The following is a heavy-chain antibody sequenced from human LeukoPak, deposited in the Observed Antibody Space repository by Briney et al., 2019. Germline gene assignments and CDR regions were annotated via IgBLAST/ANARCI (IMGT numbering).Heavy chain of an antibody. CDR2: ISGSGGNT. V-gene: IGHV3-23*01. Sequence: GGSLRLSCAASGLLFSNYGMSWVRQAPGKGLEWVSGISGSGGNTYYADSVKGRFTISRDNSKDTLFLQMSSLRAEDTAVYYCPQTGGPWGQGTLVTVSS. J-gene: IGHJ5*02. CDR3: PQTGGP. D-gene: IGHD7-27*01. CDR1: GLLFSNYG.